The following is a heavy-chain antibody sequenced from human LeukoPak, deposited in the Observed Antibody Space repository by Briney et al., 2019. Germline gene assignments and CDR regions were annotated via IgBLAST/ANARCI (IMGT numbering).Heavy chain of an antibody. V-gene: IGHV3-11*04. CDR2: ISSSGNTM. J-gene: IGHJ4*02. Sequence: PGGSLRLSCAASGFTFSDYYMTWIRQAPGKGLEWVSHISSSGNTMNYRDSVDGRFTISRDNAQNSLYLQMNSLRGEDTAVYYCARVPLAAAGWPTLFYFDYWGQGTLVTVSS. CDR3: ARVPLAAAGWPTLFYFDY. CDR1: GFTFSDYY. D-gene: IGHD6-13*01.